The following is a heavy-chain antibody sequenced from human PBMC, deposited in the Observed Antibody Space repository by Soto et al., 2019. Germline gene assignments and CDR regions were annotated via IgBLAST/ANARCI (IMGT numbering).Heavy chain of an antibody. D-gene: IGHD2-21*02. CDR1: GYTFTSYG. J-gene: IGHJ6*03. CDR3: TRVVTGYYYMDV. V-gene: IGHV1-18*03. Sequence: QVQLVQSGAEVKNPGASVRVYCKASGYTFTSYGITWVRQAPGQGLEWMGWISTVNGNTNYARNLQGRVTLTTDTSTTTAYMELRSLRSDDMAVYYCTRVVTGYYYMDVWGKGTTVTVSS. CDR2: ISTVNGNT.